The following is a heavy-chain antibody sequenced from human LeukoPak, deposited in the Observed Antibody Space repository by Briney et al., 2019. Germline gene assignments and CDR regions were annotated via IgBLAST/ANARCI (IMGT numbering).Heavy chain of an antibody. V-gene: IGHV4-59*08. CDR3: ARRYYYDSSLVWYFDL. D-gene: IGHD3-22*01. CDR2: IYYSGST. Sequence: SSETLSLTCTVSGGSISSYYWSWIRQPPGKGLEWIGHIYYSGSTNYNPSLKSRVTISVDTSKNQFSLKLSSVTAADTAVYYCARRYYYDSSLVWYFDLWGRGTLVTVSS. CDR1: GGSISSYY. J-gene: IGHJ2*01.